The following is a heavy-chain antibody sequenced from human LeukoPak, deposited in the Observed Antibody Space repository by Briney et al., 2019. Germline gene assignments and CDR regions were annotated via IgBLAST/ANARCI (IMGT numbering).Heavy chain of an antibody. Sequence: ASVKVSCKASGYTFTGYYMHWVRQAPGQGLEWMGWINTNTGNPTYAQGFTGRFVFSLDTSVRMAYLQISSLKAEDTAVYYCARPSGSIARPFDYWGQGTLVTVSS. CDR1: GYTFTGYY. CDR2: INTNTGNP. J-gene: IGHJ4*02. V-gene: IGHV7-4-1*04. D-gene: IGHD1-26*01. CDR3: ARPSGSIARPFDY.